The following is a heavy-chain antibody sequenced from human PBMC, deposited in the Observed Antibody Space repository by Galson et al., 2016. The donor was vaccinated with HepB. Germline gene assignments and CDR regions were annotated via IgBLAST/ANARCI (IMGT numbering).Heavy chain of an antibody. Sequence: SLRLSCAASGFTFSSYSMNWVRQAPGKGLEWVSYISSSSSAIHYADSVKGRFTISRDNAKNSLYLQMNSLSAEDTAVYYCARDAMPISCSSTSCQYYGMDVWGQGTTVTVS. D-gene: IGHD2-2*01. V-gene: IGHV3-48*01. CDR2: ISSSSSAI. J-gene: IGHJ6*02. CDR3: ARDAMPISCSSTSCQYYGMDV. CDR1: GFTFSSYS.